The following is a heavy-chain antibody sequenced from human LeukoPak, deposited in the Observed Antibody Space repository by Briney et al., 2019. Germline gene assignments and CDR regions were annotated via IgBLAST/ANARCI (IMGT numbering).Heavy chain of an antibody. CDR2: MNPNSGNT. CDR3: ARVPWDFWSGGYYYYYYMDV. CDR1: GYTFTSYD. Sequence: ASVKVSCKASGYTFTSYDINWVRQATGQGLEWMGWMNPNSGNTGYAQKFQGRVTMTRNTSISTAYMELSSLRSEDTAVYYCARVPWDFWSGGYYYYYYMDVWGKGTTVTVSS. J-gene: IGHJ6*03. V-gene: IGHV1-8*01. D-gene: IGHD3-3*01.